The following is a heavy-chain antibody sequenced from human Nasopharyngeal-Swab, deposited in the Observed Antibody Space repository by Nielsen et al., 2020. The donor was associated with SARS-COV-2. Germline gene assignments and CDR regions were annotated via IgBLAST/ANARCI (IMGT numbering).Heavy chain of an antibody. J-gene: IGHJ5*02. CDR2: MNPNSGNT. CDR3: ARGKGWWFGELSFP. Sequence: ASVKVSCKASGYTFTSYDINWVRQATGQGLVWMGWMNPNSGNTGYAQKFQGRVTMTRNTSISTAYMELSSLRSEDTAVYYCARGKGWWFGELSFPWGQGTLVTVSS. D-gene: IGHD3-10*01. V-gene: IGHV1-8*01. CDR1: GYTFTSYD.